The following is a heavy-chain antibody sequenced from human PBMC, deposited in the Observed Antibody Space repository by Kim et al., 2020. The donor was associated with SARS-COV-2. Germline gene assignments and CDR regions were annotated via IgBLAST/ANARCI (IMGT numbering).Heavy chain of an antibody. D-gene: IGHD6-13*01. CDR2: IYYSGST. CDR3: ARGEAWSSSWYGSSAFDI. CDR1: GGSISSYY. Sequence: SETLSLTCTVSGGSISSYYWSWIRQPPGKGLEWIGYIYYSGSTNYNPSLKSRVTISVDTSKNQFSLKLSSVTAADTAVYYCARGEAWSSSWYGSSAFDIWGQGTMVTVSS. J-gene: IGHJ3*02. V-gene: IGHV4-59*01.